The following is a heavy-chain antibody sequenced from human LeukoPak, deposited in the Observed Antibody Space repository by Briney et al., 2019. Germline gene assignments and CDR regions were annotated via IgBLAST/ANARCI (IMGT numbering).Heavy chain of an antibody. V-gene: IGHV4-4*02. CDR3: AGGLVDTGRSRLDY. J-gene: IGHJ4*02. Sequence: SETLSLTCAVSGGSISSTTIWWRCVRHPPGKALECIGEIDHSGSTNYNRALKRRVTISVDKHNKQLSLKMTSGTGADDAVYYCAGGLVDTGRSRLDYWGRGSLVTVS. CDR2: IDHSGST. D-gene: IGHD5-12*01. CDR1: GGSISSTTIW.